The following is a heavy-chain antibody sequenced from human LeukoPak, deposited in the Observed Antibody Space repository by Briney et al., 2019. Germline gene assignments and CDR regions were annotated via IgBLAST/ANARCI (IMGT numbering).Heavy chain of an antibody. D-gene: IGHD3-22*01. V-gene: IGHV3-7*01. CDR2: IKQDGSEK. J-gene: IGHJ4*02. CDR1: GFTFSSYW. CDR3: ARGHYYDSSGYCFVY. Sequence: PGGSLRLSCAASGFTFSSYWMSWVRQAPGKGLEWVANIKQDGSEKYYVDSVKGRFTISRDNAKNSLYLQMNSLRAEDTAVYYCARGHYYDSSGYCFVYWGQGTLVTVSS.